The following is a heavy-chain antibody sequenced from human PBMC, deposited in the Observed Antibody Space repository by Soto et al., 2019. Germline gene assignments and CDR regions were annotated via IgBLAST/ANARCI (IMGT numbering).Heavy chain of an antibody. D-gene: IGHD2-2*01. Sequence: GASVKVSCKASGYTFTSYAMHWVRQAPGQRLEWMGWINAGNGNTKYSQKFQGRVTITRDTSASTAYMELSSLRSEDTAVYYCAREGASWAVPAADIYGMDVWGQGTTVTVSS. J-gene: IGHJ6*02. CDR1: GYTFTSYA. V-gene: IGHV1-3*01. CDR3: AREGASWAVPAADIYGMDV. CDR2: INAGNGNT.